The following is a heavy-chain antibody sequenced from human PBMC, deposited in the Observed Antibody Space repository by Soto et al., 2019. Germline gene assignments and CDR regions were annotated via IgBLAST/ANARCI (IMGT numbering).Heavy chain of an antibody. Sequence: SETLSLTCTVSGGYICSGDYYWSWIRQPPGKGLEWIGYIYYSGSTNYNPSLKSRVTISVNTSKNQFSLKRSSVTAADTAVYYCARVIANCGGDCFEGFDYWGQGTLVTVSS. CDR2: IYYSGST. CDR1: GGYICSGDYY. V-gene: IGHV4-61*08. D-gene: IGHD2-21*02. CDR3: ARVIANCGGDCFEGFDY. J-gene: IGHJ4*02.